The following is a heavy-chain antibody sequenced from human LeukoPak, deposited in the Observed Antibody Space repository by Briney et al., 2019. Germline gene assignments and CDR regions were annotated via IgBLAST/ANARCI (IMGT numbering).Heavy chain of an antibody. J-gene: IGHJ4*02. CDR1: GGSINTYY. D-gene: IGHD3-10*01. Sequence: TSETLSLTCTVSGGSINTYYWSWIRQSPGKGLEWIAYIYYSGSAYYNPSLKSRVTISVDTSKNQFSLKLSSVTAADTAVYYCASDYYGSGSYYLWGQGTLVTVSS. CDR3: ASDYYGSGSYYL. V-gene: IGHV4-59*01. CDR2: IYYSGSA.